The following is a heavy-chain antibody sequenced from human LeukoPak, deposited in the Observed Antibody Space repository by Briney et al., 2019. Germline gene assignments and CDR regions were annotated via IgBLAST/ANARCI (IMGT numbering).Heavy chain of an antibody. CDR1: GYTFTGYY. CDR3: ARDRSGGTSGYYGMDV. V-gene: IGHV1-69*13. Sequence: ASVKVSCKASGYTFTGYYMHWARQAPGQGLEWMGGIIPIFGTANYAQKFQGRVTITADESTSTAYMELSSLRSEDTAVYYCARDRSGGTSGYYGMDVWGQGTTVTVSS. CDR2: IIPIFGTA. J-gene: IGHJ6*02. D-gene: IGHD2-15*01.